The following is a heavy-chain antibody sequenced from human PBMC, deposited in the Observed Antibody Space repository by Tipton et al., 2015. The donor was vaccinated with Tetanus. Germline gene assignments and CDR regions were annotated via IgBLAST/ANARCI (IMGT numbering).Heavy chain of an antibody. CDR1: GFTFSNYW. V-gene: IGHV3-7*01. J-gene: IGHJ4*02. CDR3: ARDMDY. CDR2: IRQDGSEK. Sequence: SGFTFSNYWMHWVRQAPGKGLEWAANIRQDGSEKYYSDSVKGRFTISRDNAKSSLYLQMNSLRVEDTAVYYCARDMDYWGQGTLVTVSS.